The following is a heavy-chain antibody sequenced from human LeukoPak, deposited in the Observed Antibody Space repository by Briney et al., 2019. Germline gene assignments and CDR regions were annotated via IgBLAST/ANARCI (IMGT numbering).Heavy chain of an antibody. V-gene: IGHV1-2*02. CDR3: ATPPIVDSSGRSGDY. D-gene: IGHD3-22*01. J-gene: IGHJ4*02. Sequence: ASVKVSCKASGYTFTGYYLHWVRQAPGQGLEWMGWINPKSGGTNYSQEFQGRVTMTRDTSISTGYMELSRLRSDDTAVYYCATPPIVDSSGRSGDYWGQGTLVTVSS. CDR1: GYTFTGYY. CDR2: INPKSGGT.